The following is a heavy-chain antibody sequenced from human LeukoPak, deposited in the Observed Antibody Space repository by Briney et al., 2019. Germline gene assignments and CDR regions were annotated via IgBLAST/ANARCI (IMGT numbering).Heavy chain of an antibody. V-gene: IGHV3-23*01. CDR3: ARGAVVVPAAMSQDGWFDP. Sequence: GGSLRLSCAASGFTFNDYAINWVRQAPGKGLEWVSVISGGTGGSTYYADSVRGRFTISRDNSKNTLYLQMNSLRAEDTAVYYCARGAVVVPAAMSQDGWFDPWGQGTLVTVSS. J-gene: IGHJ5*02. CDR2: ISGGTGGST. CDR1: GFTFNDYA. D-gene: IGHD2-2*01.